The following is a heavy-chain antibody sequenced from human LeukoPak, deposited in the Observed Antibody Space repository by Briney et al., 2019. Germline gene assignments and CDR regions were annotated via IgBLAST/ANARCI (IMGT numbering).Heavy chain of an antibody. CDR2: IKQDGSEK. CDR1: GFTFSSYW. Sequence: GGSLRLSCAASGFTFSSYWMSWVRQAPGKGLEWVANIKQDGSEKYYVDSVKGRFTISRDNAKNSLYLQMNSLRADDTAVYYCAREGSYDYIWGSYRPSDAFDIWGQGTMVTVSS. J-gene: IGHJ3*02. D-gene: IGHD3-16*02. CDR3: AREGSYDYIWGSYRPSDAFDI. V-gene: IGHV3-7*01.